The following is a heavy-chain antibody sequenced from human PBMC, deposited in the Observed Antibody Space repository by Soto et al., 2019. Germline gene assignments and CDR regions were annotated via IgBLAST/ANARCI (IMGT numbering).Heavy chain of an antibody. CDR2: ISGSGGST. J-gene: IGHJ4*02. V-gene: IGHV3-23*01. CDR1: GFTFSSYA. Sequence: GGSLRLSCAASGFTFSSYAMSWVRQAPGKGLEWVSAISGSGGSTYYADSVKGRFTISRDNSKNTLYLQMNSLKAEDTAVYYCAKDLYYGGNYYFDYWGQGTLVTVSS. CDR3: AKDLYYGGNYYFDY. D-gene: IGHD4-17*01.